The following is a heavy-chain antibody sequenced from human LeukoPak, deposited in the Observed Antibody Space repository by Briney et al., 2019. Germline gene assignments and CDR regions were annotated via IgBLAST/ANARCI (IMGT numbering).Heavy chain of an antibody. CDR1: GGSISSGSYY. J-gene: IGHJ5*02. D-gene: IGHD3-3*01. Sequence: SETLSLTCTVSGGSISSGSYYWSWIRQPAGKGLEWIGRIYTSGSTNYNPSLKSRVTISVDTSKNQFSLKLSSVTAADTAVYYCARGGSGFSPWGQGTLVTVSS. CDR2: IYTSGST. CDR3: ARGGSGFSP. V-gene: IGHV4-61*02.